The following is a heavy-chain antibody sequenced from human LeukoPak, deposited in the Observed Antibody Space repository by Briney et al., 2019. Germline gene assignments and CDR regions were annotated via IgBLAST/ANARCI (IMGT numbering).Heavy chain of an antibody. CDR3: VKGIQYSGSYYTFDY. D-gene: IGHD1-26*01. CDR2: ISSNGGST. CDR1: GFNFSSYA. Sequence: GGSLRLSCSASGFNFSSYAMHWVRQAPGKGLEYVSAISSNGGSTYYADSVKGRFTISRDNSKNTLYLQMSSLRAEDTAVYYCVKGIQYSGSYYTFDYWGQGTLVTVSS. V-gene: IGHV3-64D*09. J-gene: IGHJ4*02.